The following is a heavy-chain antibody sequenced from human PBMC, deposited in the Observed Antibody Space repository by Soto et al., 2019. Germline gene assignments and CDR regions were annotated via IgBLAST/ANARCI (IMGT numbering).Heavy chain of an antibody. Sequence: EVQLVESGGGLVQPGGSLRLSCAASGFTYSSYSMNWVRQAPGKGLEWVSHISSSSSTIYYADSVKGRFTISRDNAKNSLYLQMNSLRAEDTAVYYCARGSGWGIGYFDLWGRGTLVTVSS. CDR3: ARGSGWGIGYFDL. CDR2: ISSSSSTI. CDR1: GFTYSSYS. D-gene: IGHD6-19*01. V-gene: IGHV3-48*01. J-gene: IGHJ2*01.